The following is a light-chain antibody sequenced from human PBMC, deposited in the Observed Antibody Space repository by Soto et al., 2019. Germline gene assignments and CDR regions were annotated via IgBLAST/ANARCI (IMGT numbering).Light chain of an antibody. Sequence: EIVLTQSPGTLSLSPGERATLSCRASQSVSSSYLAWYQQKPRQAPRLLIYGASSRATGIPDRFSGSGSGTDFTLTISRLEPEDFAVYYCQQYGNSPRWTFGQGTKVEIK. CDR3: QQYGNSPRWT. CDR1: QSVSSSY. J-gene: IGKJ1*01. V-gene: IGKV3-20*01. CDR2: GAS.